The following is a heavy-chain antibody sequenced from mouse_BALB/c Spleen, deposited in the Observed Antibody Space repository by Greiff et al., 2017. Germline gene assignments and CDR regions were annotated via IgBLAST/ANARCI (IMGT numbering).Heavy chain of an antibody. CDR1: GFTFTDYY. CDR3: ARLLYAMDY. CDR2: IRNKANGYTT. Sequence: DVKLVESGGGLVQPGGSLRLSCATSGFTFTDYYMSWVRQPPGKALEWLGFIRNKANGYTTEYSASVKGRFTISRDNSQSILYLQMNTLRAEDSATYYCARLLYAMDYWGQGTSVTVSS. V-gene: IGHV7-3*02. J-gene: IGHJ4*01.